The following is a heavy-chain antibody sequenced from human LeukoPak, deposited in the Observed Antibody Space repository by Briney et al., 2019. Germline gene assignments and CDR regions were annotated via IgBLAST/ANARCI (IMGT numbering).Heavy chain of an antibody. Sequence: SETLSLTCTVSGCSISSYYWSWIRQPAGKGLEWIGRIYTSGSTNYNPSLKSRVIMSVDTSKNQFCLKLSSVSAADTAVYYCARDACCSSGPNWFDPWGQGTLVTVSS. CDR1: GCSISSYY. CDR2: IYTSGST. V-gene: IGHV4-4*07. J-gene: IGHJ5*02. CDR3: ARDACCSSGPNWFDP. D-gene: IGHD6-19*01.